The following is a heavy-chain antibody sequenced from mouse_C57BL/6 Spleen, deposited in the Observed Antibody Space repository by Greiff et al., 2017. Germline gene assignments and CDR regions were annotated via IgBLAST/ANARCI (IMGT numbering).Heavy chain of an antibody. J-gene: IGHJ3*01. V-gene: IGHV1-52*01. Sequence: VQLQQPGAELVRPGSSVKLSCKASGYTFTSYWMHWVKQRPIQGLEWIGNIDPSDSDTHYNQKFKDKATLTVDKSSSTAYMQLSSLTSEDSAVYYGARGDGYDPAWFAYWGQGTLVTVSA. CDR2: IDPSDSDT. D-gene: IGHD2-2*01. CDR1: GYTFTSYW. CDR3: ARGDGYDPAWFAY.